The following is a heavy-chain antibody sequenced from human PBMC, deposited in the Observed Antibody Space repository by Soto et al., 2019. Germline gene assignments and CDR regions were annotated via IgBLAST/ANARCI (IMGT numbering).Heavy chain of an antibody. CDR1: GFSLNNARMG. V-gene: IGHV2-26*01. Sequence: QVTLKESGPVLVKPTETLTLTCTVSGFSLNNARMGLSWVRQPPGKALEWLEHIFSTDKTSYKTSLRTRLTISKDTSKSHVVLSMTNMDPVDTATYYCARIPGVGSYGSPLAFDIWGQGTVVTVSS. CDR3: ARIPGVGSYGSPLAFDI. D-gene: IGHD3-10*01. J-gene: IGHJ3*02. CDR2: IFSTDKT.